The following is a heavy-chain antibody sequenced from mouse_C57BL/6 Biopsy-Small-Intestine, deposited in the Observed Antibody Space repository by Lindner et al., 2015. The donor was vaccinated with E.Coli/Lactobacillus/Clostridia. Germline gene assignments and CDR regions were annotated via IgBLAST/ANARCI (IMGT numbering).Heavy chain of an antibody. CDR2: FYPGSGNI. CDR3: ARGGDFDY. V-gene: IGHV1-62-2*01. J-gene: IGHJ2*01. Sequence: VQLQESGAELVKPGASVKLSCKASGYTFTEYTIHWVKQRSGQGLEWIGWFYPGSGNIKYNEKFKDKATLTVDKSSSTVHMELRSLTSEDSAVYYCARGGDFDYWGQGTTLTVSS. CDR1: GYTFTEYT.